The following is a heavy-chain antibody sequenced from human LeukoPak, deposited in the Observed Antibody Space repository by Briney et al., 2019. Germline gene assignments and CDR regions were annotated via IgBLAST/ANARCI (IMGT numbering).Heavy chain of an antibody. CDR1: GGSISSYY. J-gene: IGHJ6*03. V-gene: IGHV4-59*01. CDR3: ARRALYCTNGVCYNQNYYYYMDV. CDR2: IYYSGST. Sequence: PSETLSLTCTVSGGSISSYYWSWLRQPPGKGLEWIGYIYYSGSTNYNPSLKSRVTISVDTSKNQFSLKLSSVTAADTAVYYCARRALYCTNGVCYNQNYYYYMDVWGKGTTVTVSS. D-gene: IGHD2-8*01.